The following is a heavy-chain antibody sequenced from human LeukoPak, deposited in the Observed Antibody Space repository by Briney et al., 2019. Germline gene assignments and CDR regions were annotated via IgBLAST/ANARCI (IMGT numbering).Heavy chain of an antibody. V-gene: IGHV3-23*01. Sequence: GGSLRLSCGASGFTFSNYVMSWVRQAPGQGLEWVSTIAAADSGTYYAASVKGRFTISRDNSKHTSHLQMNGLRAEDTAVYYCATRGTTATKYFEDWGQGTLVTVSS. CDR1: GFTFSNYV. CDR3: ATRGTTATKYFED. J-gene: IGHJ4*02. D-gene: IGHD1-1*01. CDR2: IAAADSGT.